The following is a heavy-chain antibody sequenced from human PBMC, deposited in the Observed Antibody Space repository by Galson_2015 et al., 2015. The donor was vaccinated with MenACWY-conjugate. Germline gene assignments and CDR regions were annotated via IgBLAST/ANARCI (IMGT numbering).Heavy chain of an antibody. Sequence: ETLSLTCAVYGGSFSGYYWSWIRQPPGKGLEWIGEINHSGSTNYNPSLKSRVTISVDTSKNQFSLKLSSVTAADTAVYYCARARPVVVPAAIGASTYYYYGMDVWGQGTTVTVSS. J-gene: IGHJ6*02. V-gene: IGHV4-34*01. CDR3: ARARPVVVPAAIGASTYYYYGMDV. D-gene: IGHD2-2*02. CDR2: INHSGST. CDR1: GGSFSGYY.